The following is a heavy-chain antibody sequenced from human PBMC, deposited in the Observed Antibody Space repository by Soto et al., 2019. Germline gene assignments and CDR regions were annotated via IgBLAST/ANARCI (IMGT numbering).Heavy chain of an antibody. D-gene: IGHD6-19*01. V-gene: IGHV4-4*02. J-gene: IGHJ4*02. Sequence: QVQLQESGPGLVKPSGTLSLTCAVSGGSISSSNWWSWVRQTPGKGLEWIGEIYHSGNTKYNPSLKSRVTISLDKSKNQFSLNLSSVTAADTAVYYCARGMSVAGPFDYWGQGTLVTVSS. CDR3: ARGMSVAGPFDY. CDR1: GGSISSSNW. CDR2: IYHSGNT.